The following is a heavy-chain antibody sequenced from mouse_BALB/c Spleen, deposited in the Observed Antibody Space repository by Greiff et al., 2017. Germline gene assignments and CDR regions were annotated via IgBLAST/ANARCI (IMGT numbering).Heavy chain of an antibody. D-gene: IGHD4-1*01. CDR2: ISSGGSYT. J-gene: IGHJ4*01. CDR1: GFTFSSYA. V-gene: IGHV5-9-3*01. Sequence: EVNVVESGGGLVKPGGSLKLSCAASGFTFSSYAMSWVRQTPEKRLEWVATISSGGSYTYYPDSVKGRFTISRDNAKNTLYLQMSSLRSEDTAMYYCARTGTPRAMDYWGQGTSVTVSS. CDR3: ARTGTPRAMDY.